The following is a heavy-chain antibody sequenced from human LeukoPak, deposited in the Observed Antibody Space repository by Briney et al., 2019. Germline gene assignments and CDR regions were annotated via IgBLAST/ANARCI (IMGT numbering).Heavy chain of an antibody. V-gene: IGHV3-23*01. J-gene: IGHJ4*02. Sequence: GGSLRLSCAASGFTFSTYAMGWVRQAPGKGLEWVSAVSKSGGSTYYADSVKGRFTIARDNTKNTLYLQMNRLRAAGTAVYYCAKGSDGYCGGDCAFDYWGQGTLVTVSS. CDR2: VSKSGGST. CDR1: GFTFSTYA. D-gene: IGHD2-21*02. CDR3: AKGSDGYCGGDCAFDY.